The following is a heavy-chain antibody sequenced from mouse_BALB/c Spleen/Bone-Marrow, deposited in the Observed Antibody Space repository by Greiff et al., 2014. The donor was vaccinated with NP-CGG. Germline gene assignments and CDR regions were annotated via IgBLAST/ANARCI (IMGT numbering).Heavy chain of an antibody. Sequence: EVNLVESGGGLVQPGGSRKLSCAASGFTFSGFGMHWVRQAPEKGLEWVAYISSGSSTIYYADTVMGRFTISRDNPKNTLFLQMTSLRSEDTAMYYCARSGSSSGYFDYWGQGTTLTVSS. V-gene: IGHV5-17*02. CDR1: GFTFSGFG. J-gene: IGHJ2*01. D-gene: IGHD1-1*01. CDR3: ARSGSSSGYFDY. CDR2: ISSGSSTI.